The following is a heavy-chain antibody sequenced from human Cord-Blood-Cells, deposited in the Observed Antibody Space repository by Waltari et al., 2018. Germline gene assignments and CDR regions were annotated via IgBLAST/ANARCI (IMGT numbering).Heavy chain of an antibody. J-gene: IGHJ2*01. D-gene: IGHD3-16*01. CDR3: ARDGGISVSWYFDL. V-gene: IGHV3-33*08. Sequence: SLRLSCAASGFTFSSYWMSWVRQAPGKGLEWVAVIWYDGSNKYYADSVKGRFTISRDNSKNTLYLQMNSLRAEDTAVYYCARDGGISVSWYFDLWGRGTLVTVSS. CDR1: GFTFSSYW. CDR2: IWYDGSNK.